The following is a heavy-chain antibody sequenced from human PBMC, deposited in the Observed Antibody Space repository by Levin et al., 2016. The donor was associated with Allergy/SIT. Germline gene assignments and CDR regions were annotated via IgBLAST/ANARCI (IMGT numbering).Heavy chain of an antibody. D-gene: IGHD1-7*01. CDR2: IYYSGST. J-gene: IGHJ5*02. V-gene: IGHV4-59*01. CDR3: ARVKTITGTTRWFDP. Sequence: WIRQPPGKGLEWIGYIYYSGSTNYNPSLKSRVTISVDTSKNQFSLKLSSVTAADTAVYYCARVKTITGTTRWFDPWGQGTLVTVSS.